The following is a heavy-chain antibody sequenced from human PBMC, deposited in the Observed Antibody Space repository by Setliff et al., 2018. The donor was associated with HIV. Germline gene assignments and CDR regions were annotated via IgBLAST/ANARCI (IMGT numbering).Heavy chain of an antibody. D-gene: IGHD3-22*01. CDR3: ARSSGYYYVFDY. V-gene: IGHV4-59*12. J-gene: IGHJ4*02. CDR2: IYYSGST. CDR1: GGSISSYY. Sequence: SETLSLTCTVSGGSISSYYWSWIRQPPGKGLEWIGYIYYSGSTYYNPSLKSRLTMSVDPSKNQFSLNLNSVTAADTAVYYCARSSGYYYVFDYWGQGTLVTVSS.